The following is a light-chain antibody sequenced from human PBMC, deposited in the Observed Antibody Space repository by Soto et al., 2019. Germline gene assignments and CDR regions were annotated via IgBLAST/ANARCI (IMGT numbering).Light chain of an antibody. CDR1: QSVSSK. J-gene: IGKJ1*01. CDR3: QQYNNWPVA. Sequence: IVMTQSPATPSVSPGERATLSCRASQSVSSKLAWYQQKPGQAPRLLSYGASTRATGIPARFSGSGSGTEFTLTISSLQSEDFAVYYCQQYNNWPVAFGQGTKV. CDR2: GAS. V-gene: IGKV3-15*01.